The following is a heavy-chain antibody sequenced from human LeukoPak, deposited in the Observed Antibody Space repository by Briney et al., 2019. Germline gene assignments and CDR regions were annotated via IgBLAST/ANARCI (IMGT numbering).Heavy chain of an antibody. Sequence: ASVKVSCKASGYTFTGYYMHWVRQAPGQGLEWMGWINPNSGGTNYAQKFQGWVTMTRDTSISTAYMELSRLRSDDTAVYYCARVRREGSSSWYYFDYWGQGTLVTVSS. CDR1: GYTFTGYY. V-gene: IGHV1-2*04. CDR3: ARVRREGSSSWYYFDY. CDR2: INPNSGGT. J-gene: IGHJ4*02. D-gene: IGHD6-13*01.